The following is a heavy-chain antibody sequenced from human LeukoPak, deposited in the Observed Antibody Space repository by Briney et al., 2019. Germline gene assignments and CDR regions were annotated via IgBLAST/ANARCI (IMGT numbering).Heavy chain of an antibody. D-gene: IGHD2-15*01. Sequence: GGSLRLSCTASGFTFDDYAMHWVRHAPGKGLEWVSGISWNNNNMDYADSVKGRFTISRDNAKNSLYLQMNSLRTEDTAFYFCAKDIGCSGGTCYFPNYFDYWGQGTLVTVSS. CDR3: AKDIGCSGGTCYFPNYFDY. J-gene: IGHJ4*02. CDR1: GFTFDDYA. V-gene: IGHV3-9*01. CDR2: ISWNNNNM.